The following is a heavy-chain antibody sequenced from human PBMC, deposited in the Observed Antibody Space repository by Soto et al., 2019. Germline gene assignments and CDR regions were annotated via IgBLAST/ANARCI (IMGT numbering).Heavy chain of an antibody. CDR2: ITDNDCST. Sequence: GGSLRLSCAASGFTFSRDGMSWVRQAPGKGLEWVSLITDNDCSTYYADSVKGRFTISRDNTKNTLFLQMNSLRAEDTAVYYCAKERATTTAFDYWGQGALVTVSS. D-gene: IGHD4-17*01. V-gene: IGHV3-23*01. J-gene: IGHJ4*02. CDR3: AKERATTTAFDY. CDR1: GFTFSRDG.